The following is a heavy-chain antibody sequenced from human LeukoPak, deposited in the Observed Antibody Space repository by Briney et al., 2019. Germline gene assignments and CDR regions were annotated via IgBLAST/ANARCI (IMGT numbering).Heavy chain of an antibody. J-gene: IGHJ4*02. D-gene: IGHD5-18*01. CDR1: GFTFSDYY. V-gene: IGHV3-11*01. CDR3: ARDWRGYWSDY. Sequence: PGGALRLSCAASGFTFSDYYMSGSRQAPGEGVEWVSYISSSGSTIYYADSVKGRFTISRDNAKNSLYLQMNSLRAEDTAVYYCARDWRGYWSDYWGQGTLVTVSS. CDR2: ISSSGSTI.